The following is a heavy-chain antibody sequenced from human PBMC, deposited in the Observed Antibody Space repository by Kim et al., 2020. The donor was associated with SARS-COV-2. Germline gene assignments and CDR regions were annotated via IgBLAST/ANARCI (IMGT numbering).Heavy chain of an antibody. V-gene: IGHV4-4*02. CDR1: GGSISSSNW. D-gene: IGHD6-19*01. Sequence: SETLSLTCAVSGGSISSSNWWSWVRQPPGKGLEWIGEIDHSGSTNYNSSLKSRLTIEVDKAKNQFSLKLNSVTAADTAVYYCAGGVSSAWTLRDYYDPWSLGSLVAV. CDR2: IDHSGST. CDR3: AGGVSSAWTLRDYYDP. J-gene: IGHJ5*02.